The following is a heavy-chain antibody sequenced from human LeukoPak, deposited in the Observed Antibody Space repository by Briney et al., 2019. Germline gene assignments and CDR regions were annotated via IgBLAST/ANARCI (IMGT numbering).Heavy chain of an antibody. V-gene: IGHV3-23*01. CDR3: AKGATRWLQPTIDY. Sequence: GGSLRLSCAASGFTFRSYAMSWVRQAPGKGLEWVSGISGSGSSTYYADSVKGRFTISRDNSKNSLYLQMNSLRAEDTALYYCAKGATRWLQPTIDYWGQGTLVTVSS. J-gene: IGHJ4*02. D-gene: IGHD5-24*01. CDR1: GFTFRSYA. CDR2: ISGSGSST.